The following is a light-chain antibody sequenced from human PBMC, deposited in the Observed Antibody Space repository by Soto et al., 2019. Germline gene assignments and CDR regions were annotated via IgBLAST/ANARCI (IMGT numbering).Light chain of an antibody. CDR1: QSISSY. Sequence: DIQMTQSPSSLSASVGDRVTITCRGSQSISSYLNWYQQKPGKAPKLLIYAASSLQSGVPSRFSGSGSGTDFTLTISSLQPEDFATYYCQQSYSTPSITLGQGTRLEI. V-gene: IGKV1-39*01. CDR2: AAS. J-gene: IGKJ5*01. CDR3: QQSYSTPSIT.